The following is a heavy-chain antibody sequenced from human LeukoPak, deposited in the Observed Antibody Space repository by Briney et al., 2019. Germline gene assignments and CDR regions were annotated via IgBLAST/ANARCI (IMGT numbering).Heavy chain of an antibody. CDR3: ARDSGAQSSFDY. Sequence: PSETLSLTCTVSGGSISSYYWSWIRQPPGKGLERIGYIYYSGSTNYNPSLKSRVTISVDTSKNQFSLKLSSVTAADTAVYYCARDSGAQSSFDYWGQGTLVTVSS. CDR2: IYYSGST. J-gene: IGHJ4*02. V-gene: IGHV4-59*01. CDR1: GGSISSYY. D-gene: IGHD1-26*01.